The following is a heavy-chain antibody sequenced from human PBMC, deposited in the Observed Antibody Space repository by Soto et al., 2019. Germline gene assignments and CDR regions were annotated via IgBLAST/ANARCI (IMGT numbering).Heavy chain of an antibody. J-gene: IGHJ6*02. CDR2: VDGSGTSI. CDR1: GFIFSSFE. V-gene: IGHV3-48*03. Sequence: LRLSCAASGFIFSSFEMNWVRRAPGKGLEWVSYVDGSGTSIYYADSVKGRFTISRDNAKNLLYLQMNSLRAEDTAVYYCAIFNGLDVWGQGTTVTVSS. CDR3: AIFNGLDV.